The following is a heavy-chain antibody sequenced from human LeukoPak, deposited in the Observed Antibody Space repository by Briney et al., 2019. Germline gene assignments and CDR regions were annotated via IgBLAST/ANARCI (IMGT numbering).Heavy chain of an antibody. CDR2: ISSSSSYI. Sequence: GGSLRLSCAASGFTFSSYTMNWVRQAPGKGLEWVSSISSSSSYIYSADSVKGRFAISRDNAKNSLYLQTNSLRAEDTAVYYCARWGISPGFDYWGQGTLVTVSS. CDR1: GFTFSSYT. J-gene: IGHJ4*02. V-gene: IGHV3-21*01. CDR3: ARWGISPGFDY. D-gene: IGHD3-16*01.